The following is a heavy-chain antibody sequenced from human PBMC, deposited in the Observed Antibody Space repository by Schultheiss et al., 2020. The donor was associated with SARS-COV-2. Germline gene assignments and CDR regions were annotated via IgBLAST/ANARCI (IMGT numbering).Heavy chain of an antibody. D-gene: IGHD1-14*01. V-gene: IGHV3-73*01. Sequence: GESLKISCAASGFIFSGSAMHWVRQASGKGLEWVGHIRSKANSYATAYAASVKGRFTISRDDSKNTAYLQMNSLKTEDTAVYYCARDPRNDYWGQGTLVTVSS. J-gene: IGHJ4*02. CDR3: ARDPRNDY. CDR2: IRSKANSYAT. CDR1: GFIFSGSA.